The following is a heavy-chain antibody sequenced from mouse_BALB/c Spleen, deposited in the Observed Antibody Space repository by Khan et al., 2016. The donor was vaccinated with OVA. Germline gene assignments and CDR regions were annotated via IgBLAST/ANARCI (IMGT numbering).Heavy chain of an antibody. CDR2: LYPYNDDT. D-gene: IGHD1-1*01. Sequence: VQLKQSGPELVKPGASVKMSCKASGYTFADYVIHWVKQKPGQGLEWIEYLYPYNDDTESTERFKGKATLTLDKSSNTAYMDLSSLTSADSAVYYCARSTTDYYTMGYGGQGTSVTVSS. V-gene: IGHV1S136*01. CDR3: ARSTTDYYTMGY. J-gene: IGHJ4*01. CDR1: GYTFADYV.